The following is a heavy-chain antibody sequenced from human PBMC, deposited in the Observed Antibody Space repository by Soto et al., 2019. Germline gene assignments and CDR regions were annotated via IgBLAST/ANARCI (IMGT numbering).Heavy chain of an antibody. D-gene: IGHD6-19*01. V-gene: IGHV4-61*01. CDR2: IYYSGST. J-gene: IGHJ6*02. CDR3: ARGIEGWYQGRYYYGMDV. CDR1: GGSVSSGSYY. Sequence: QVQLQESGPGLVKPSETLSLTCTVSGGSVSSGSYYWSWIRQPPGKGLEWIGYIYYSGSTNYNPSLKSRVTISVDTSKNHFSLKLGSVTAADTAVYYCARGIEGWYQGRYYYGMDVWGQGTTVTVSS.